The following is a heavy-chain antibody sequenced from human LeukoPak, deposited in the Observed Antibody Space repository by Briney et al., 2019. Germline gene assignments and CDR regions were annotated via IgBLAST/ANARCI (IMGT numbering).Heavy chain of an antibody. D-gene: IGHD3-9*01. CDR1: GFNIDV. V-gene: IGHV3-11*01. CDR3: ARVYILTGYSD. Sequence: GGSLRLSCAASGFNIDVSWIRQAPGKGLEWVSHISLSGGTIHYADSVKGRFTVSRDNAKNSLYLQMSSLRAEDTAVYYCARVYILTGYSDWGQGTLVTVSS. J-gene: IGHJ4*02. CDR2: ISLSGGTI.